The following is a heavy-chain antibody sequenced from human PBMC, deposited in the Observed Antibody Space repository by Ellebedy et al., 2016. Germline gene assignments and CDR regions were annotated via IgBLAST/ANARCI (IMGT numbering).Heavy chain of an antibody. J-gene: IGHJ6*02. CDR2: ISSSSSTI. D-gene: IGHD3-22*01. Sequence: GGSLRLXCAASGFTFSSYSMNWVRQAPGKGLEWVSYISSSSSTIYYADSVKGRFTISRDNAKNSLYLQMNSLRDEDTAVYYCARDLGYYDSSGYYYYYYGMDVWGQGTTVTVSS. CDR3: ARDLGYYDSSGYYYYYYGMDV. V-gene: IGHV3-48*02. CDR1: GFTFSSYS.